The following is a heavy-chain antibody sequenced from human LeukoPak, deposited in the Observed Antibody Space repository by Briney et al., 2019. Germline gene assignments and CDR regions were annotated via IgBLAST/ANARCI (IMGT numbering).Heavy chain of an antibody. CDR1: GYSFTAYG. Sequence: GASVKVSCKASGYSFTAYGITWMRQAPGQGLEWMGWISAYNGNTHYAERLQDRVTMTTDTSTSTAYMELRSLRSDDTDVYYCARERRAAANWFDPWGQGTLVTVSS. J-gene: IGHJ5*02. D-gene: IGHD6-13*01. CDR2: ISAYNGNT. V-gene: IGHV1-18*01. CDR3: ARERRAAANWFDP.